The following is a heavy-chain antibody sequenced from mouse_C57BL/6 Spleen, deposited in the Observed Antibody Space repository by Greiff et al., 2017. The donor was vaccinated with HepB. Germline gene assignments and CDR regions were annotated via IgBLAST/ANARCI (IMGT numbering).Heavy chain of an antibody. CDR1: GYAFSSSW. D-gene: IGHD1-1*01. CDR2: IYPGDGDT. V-gene: IGHV1-82*01. CDR3: AREGLRNWYFDV. J-gene: IGHJ1*03. Sequence: VQGVESGPELVKPGASVKISCKASGYAFSSSWMNWVKQRPGKGLEWIGRIYPGDGDTNYNGKFKGKATLTADKSSSTAYMQLSSLTSEDSAVYFCAREGLRNWYFDVWGTGTTVTVSS.